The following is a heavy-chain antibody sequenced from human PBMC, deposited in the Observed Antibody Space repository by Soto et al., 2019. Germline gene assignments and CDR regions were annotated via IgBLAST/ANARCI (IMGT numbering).Heavy chain of an antibody. CDR1: GFTFSSYG. CDR2: ISHDGSNK. D-gene: IGHD6-19*01. Sequence: QVQLVESGGGVVQPGRSLRLSCAASGFTFSSYGMHWVRQAPGKGLEWVAVISHDGSNKYYADSVKGRFTISRDNSKNTRYLQMNSLRAEDTAVYYCARAVVYYYYGMDVWGQGTTVTVSS. V-gene: IGHV3-30*03. CDR3: ARAVVYYYYGMDV. J-gene: IGHJ6*02.